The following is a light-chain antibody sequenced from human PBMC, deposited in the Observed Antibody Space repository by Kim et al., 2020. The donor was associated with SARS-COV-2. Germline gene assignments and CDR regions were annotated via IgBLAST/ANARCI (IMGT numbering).Light chain of an antibody. Sequence: SSELTQDPAVSVALGQTVRITCQGDSLRIYYASWYQQKPGQAPVLVIYGKNNRPSGIPDRFSGSSSGNTASLTITGAQADDESDYYCKSRDSSGNVVFGGETKLTVL. CDR2: GKN. CDR3: KSRDSSGNVV. J-gene: IGLJ2*01. CDR1: SLRIYY. V-gene: IGLV3-19*01.